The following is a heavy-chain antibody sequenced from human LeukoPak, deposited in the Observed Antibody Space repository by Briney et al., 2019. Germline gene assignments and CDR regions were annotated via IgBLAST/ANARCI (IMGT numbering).Heavy chain of an antibody. J-gene: IGHJ6*02. Sequence: SETLSLTCTVSGGSISSSSYYWGWIRQPPGKGLEWIGSIYYSGSTYYNPSLKSRVTISVDTSKNQFSLKLSSVTAADTAVYYCARESITAIGTSGYYYYGMDVWGQGTTVTVSS. CDR3: ARESITAIGTSGYYYYGMDV. V-gene: IGHV4-39*07. CDR1: GGSISSSSYY. D-gene: IGHD6-13*01. CDR2: IYYSGST.